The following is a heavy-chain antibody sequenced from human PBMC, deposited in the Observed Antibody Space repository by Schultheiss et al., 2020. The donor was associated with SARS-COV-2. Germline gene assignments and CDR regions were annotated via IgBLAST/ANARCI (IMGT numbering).Heavy chain of an antibody. CDR2: ITSDGSST. V-gene: IGHV3-74*01. D-gene: IGHD2/OR15-2a*01. CDR1: GFTFSDYW. J-gene: IGHJ5*02. Sequence: GGSLRLSCAASGFTFSDYWMHWVRQAPGKGLEWVSRITSDGSSTSYADSVKGRFTISRDNAKNTLYLQMDSLRDEDTAVYYCARALSRGGPIDPWGQGTLVTVSS. CDR3: ARALSRGGPIDP.